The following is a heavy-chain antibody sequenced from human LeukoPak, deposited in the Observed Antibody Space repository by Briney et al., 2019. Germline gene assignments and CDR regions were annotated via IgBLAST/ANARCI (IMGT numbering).Heavy chain of an antibody. Sequence: GGSLRLSCSASGFTLRSYAMGWVRQASGKGLEGVSAISDTGDKTYYADSVKGRFTISRDNSRNTLYLQMSRLRAEDTALFYCAKMTDSTPYSSGTFDSWGQGTLVTVSS. CDR1: GFTLRSYA. CDR2: ISDTGDKT. CDR3: AKMTDSTPYSSGTFDS. J-gene: IGHJ4*02. D-gene: IGHD3-10*01. V-gene: IGHV3-23*01.